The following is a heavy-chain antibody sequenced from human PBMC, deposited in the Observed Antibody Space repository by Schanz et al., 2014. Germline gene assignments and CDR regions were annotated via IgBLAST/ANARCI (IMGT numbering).Heavy chain of an antibody. CDR3: ARGNDIQVWSLDY. CDR1: GGSISNS. D-gene: IGHD5-18*01. J-gene: IGHJ4*02. V-gene: IGHV4-4*07. Sequence: QVQLQESGPGLVKPSGTLSLTCAVSGGSISNSWSWIRRPAGKGLEWIGRIYTSGATNYNPSLRSRLTMSVATSKNRVSLKLRSVTAADTAVYYCARGNDIQVWSLDYWGQGTLVTVSS. CDR2: IYTSGAT.